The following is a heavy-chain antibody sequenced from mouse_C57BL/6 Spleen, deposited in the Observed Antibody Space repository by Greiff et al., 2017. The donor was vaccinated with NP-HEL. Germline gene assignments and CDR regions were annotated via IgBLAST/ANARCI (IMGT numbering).Heavy chain of an antibody. CDR2: IYPGSGNT. D-gene: IGHD1-1*01. V-gene: IGHV1-76*01. J-gene: IGHJ1*03. CDR3: AREYYGSRGFDV. CDR1: GYTFTDYY. Sequence: QVQLQQSGAELVRPGASVKLSCKASGYTFTDYYINWVKQRPGQGLEWIARIYPGSGNTYYNEKFKGKATLTAEKSSSTAYMQLSSLTSEDSAVYFCAREYYGSRGFDVWGTGTTVTVSS.